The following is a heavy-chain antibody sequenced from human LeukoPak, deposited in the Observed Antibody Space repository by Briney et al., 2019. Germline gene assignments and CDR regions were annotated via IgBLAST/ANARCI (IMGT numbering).Heavy chain of an antibody. Sequence: GASVKVSCKASGYTFTGYYMHWVRQAPGQGPEWMGRINPNSGGTNYAQKFQGRVTMTRDTSISTAYMELSRLRSDDTAVYYCARGYRTVGAIEYFQHWGQGTLVTVSS. J-gene: IGHJ1*01. V-gene: IGHV1-2*06. D-gene: IGHD1-26*01. CDR2: INPNSGGT. CDR3: ARGYRTVGAIEYFQH. CDR1: GYTFTGYY.